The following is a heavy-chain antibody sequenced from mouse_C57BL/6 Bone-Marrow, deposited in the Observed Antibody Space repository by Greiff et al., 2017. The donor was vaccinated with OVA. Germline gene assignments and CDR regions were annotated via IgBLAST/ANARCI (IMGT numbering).Heavy chain of an antibody. J-gene: IGHJ3*01. CDR3: VRQGLAWFAY. CDR1: GFSFNTYA. CDR2: IRSKSNNYAT. V-gene: IGHV10-1*01. D-gene: IGHD3-3*01. Sequence: EVKLMESGGGLVQPKGSLKLSCAASGFSFNTYAMNWVRQAPGKGLEWVARIRSKSNNYATYYADSVKDRFTISRDDSESMLYLQMNNLKTEDTAMYYCVRQGLAWFAYWGQGTLVTVSA.